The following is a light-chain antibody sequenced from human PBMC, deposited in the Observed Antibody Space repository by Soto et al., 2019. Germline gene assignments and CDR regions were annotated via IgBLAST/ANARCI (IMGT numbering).Light chain of an antibody. CDR1: QSISSW. V-gene: IGKV1-5*01. CDR3: QQYHSYWT. Sequence: DIQMTQSPSTLSASVGDRVTITCRASQSISSWLAWYQQKPGKAPKLLIYDASSLESGVPSRFSGSGSGTEFTLTISSLQHDDFATYYCQQYHSYWTFGQGTKV. CDR2: DAS. J-gene: IGKJ1*01.